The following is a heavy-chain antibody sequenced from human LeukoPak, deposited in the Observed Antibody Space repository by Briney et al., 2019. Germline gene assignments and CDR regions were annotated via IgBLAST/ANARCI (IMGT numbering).Heavy chain of an antibody. CDR1: GFTFRSYD. D-gene: IGHD4-11*01. J-gene: IGHJ4*02. V-gene: IGHV3-7*02. CDR2: IKQDGNEK. Sequence: QPGRSLRLSCAASGFTFRSYDMHWVRQAPGKGLEWVANIKQDGNEKYYVDSVKGRFTISRDNAKNTLYLQMNSLRAEDTAVYYCAIEDYIGPVDYWGQGTLVTVSS. CDR3: AIEDYIGPVDY.